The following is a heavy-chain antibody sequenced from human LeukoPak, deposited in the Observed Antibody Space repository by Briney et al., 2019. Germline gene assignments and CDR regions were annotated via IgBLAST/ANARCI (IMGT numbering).Heavy chain of an antibody. J-gene: IGHJ6*02. V-gene: IGHV4-59*12. CDR3: AGDQYGMDV. CDR1: GGSINSFY. Sequence: SETLSLTCTVSGGSINSFYWNWIRQPPGKGLEWIGYIYYSGTTNSNPSLERRVSMSVDTSKNQFSLKLRSVTAADTAVYFCAGDQYGMDVWGQGTTVTVSS. CDR2: IYYSGTT.